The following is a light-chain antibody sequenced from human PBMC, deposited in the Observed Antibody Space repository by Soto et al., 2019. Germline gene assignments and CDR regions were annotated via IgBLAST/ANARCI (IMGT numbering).Light chain of an antibody. CDR2: CAS. V-gene: IGKV3-20*01. CDR1: QGFXSSY. Sequence: IVLTQSAATLSSFPGDSVTLSCKARQGFXSSYLAGYQQKPGQAPGLVXPCASSMATGSPDRLSGSGSATDFTLTISRLDPEDFSVYYCQQYGDAHCTFGPGTKVDIK. J-gene: IGKJ3*01. CDR3: QQYGDAHCT.